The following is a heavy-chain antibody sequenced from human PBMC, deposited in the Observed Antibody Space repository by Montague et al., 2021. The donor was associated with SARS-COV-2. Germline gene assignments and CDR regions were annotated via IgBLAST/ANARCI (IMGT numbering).Heavy chain of an antibody. CDR1: GFTLSSYA. D-gene: IGHD3-3*02. V-gene: IGHV3-30*04. Sequence: SLRLSCAASGFTLSSYAMHWVRQAPGKGLEWVAVISYDGSNKYYADSVKGRFTISRDNSKNTLYLQMNSLRAEDTAVYYCAGELGFYGMDVWGQGTTVTVSS. CDR2: ISYDGSNK. CDR3: AGELGFYGMDV. J-gene: IGHJ6*02.